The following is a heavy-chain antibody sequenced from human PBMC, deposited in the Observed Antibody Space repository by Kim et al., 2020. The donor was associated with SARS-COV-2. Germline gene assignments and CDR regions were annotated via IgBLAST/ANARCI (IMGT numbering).Heavy chain of an antibody. CDR3: ARGRGYFDAFDI. Sequence: DAQKLQGRVTMTTDTSTSTAYMELRSLRSNDTAVYYCARGRGYFDAFDIWGQGTMVTVSS. J-gene: IGHJ3*02. D-gene: IGHD3-22*01. V-gene: IGHV1-18*01.